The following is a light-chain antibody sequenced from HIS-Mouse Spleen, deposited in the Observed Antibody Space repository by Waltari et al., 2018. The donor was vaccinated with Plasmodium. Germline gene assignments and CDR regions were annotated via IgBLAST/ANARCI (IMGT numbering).Light chain of an antibody. CDR3: SSYAGSNNYV. CDR1: SSAVGGYNY. Sequence: QSALTQPPSASGSPGQSVTISCTGTSSAVGGYNYVHWYQQHPGKAPKLMIYEVSKRPSGVPDRFSGSKSGNTASLTVSGLQAEDEADYYCSSYAGSNNYVFGTGTKVTVL. J-gene: IGLJ1*01. V-gene: IGLV2-8*01. CDR2: EVS.